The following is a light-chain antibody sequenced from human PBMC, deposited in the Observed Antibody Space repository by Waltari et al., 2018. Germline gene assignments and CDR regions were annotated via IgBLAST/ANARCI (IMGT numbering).Light chain of an antibody. J-gene: IGLJ3*02. CDR3: GTWESSVSVVV. CDR2: DDD. CDR1: SPNIGRHY. Sequence: QSVLTQAPSVSAAPGQKVTISCSGSSPNIGRHYIWWYQQVPGAAPKVLIYDDDKRPSGIPDRFSGSKSDTSATLAITGLQTGDEAHYYCGTWESSVSVVVFGGGTKVTVL. V-gene: IGLV1-51*01.